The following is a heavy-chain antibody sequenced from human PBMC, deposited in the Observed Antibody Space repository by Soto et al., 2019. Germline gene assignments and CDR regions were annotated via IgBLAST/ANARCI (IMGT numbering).Heavy chain of an antibody. J-gene: IGHJ4*02. Sequence: SETLSLTCAVSGASVSSTYWWSWVRQPPGKGPEWIGEINHRGSANYNPSLKSRVTISVDISKSQFSLRLTSVTAADTAIYYCARLHSSVPRGYFDHWGKGILGTVSS. CDR2: INHRGSA. V-gene: IGHV4-4*02. D-gene: IGHD4-4*01. CDR1: GASVSSTYW. CDR3: ARLHSSVPRGYFDH.